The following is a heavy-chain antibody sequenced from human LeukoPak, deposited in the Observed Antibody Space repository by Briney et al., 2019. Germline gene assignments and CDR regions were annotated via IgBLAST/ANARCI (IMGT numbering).Heavy chain of an antibody. CDR1: GGSISSSSYY. D-gene: IGHD6-19*01. J-gene: IGHJ6*03. CDR2: IYYSGST. V-gene: IGHV4-39*07. CDR3: ARDRAGSGWYKDYYYYYMDV. Sequence: SETLSLTCTVSGGSISSSSYYWGWMRQPPGKGLEWIGSIYYSGSTYYNPSLKSRVTIAVDTSKNQFSLKLSSVTAADTAVYYCARDRAGSGWYKDYYYYYMDVWGKGTTVTVSS.